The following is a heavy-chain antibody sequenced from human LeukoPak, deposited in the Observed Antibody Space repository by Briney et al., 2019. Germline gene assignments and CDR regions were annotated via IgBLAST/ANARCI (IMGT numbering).Heavy chain of an antibody. V-gene: IGHV3-73*01. J-gene: IGHJ4*02. Sequence: GGSLRLSCAASGFTFSGSAMHWVRQASGKGLEWVGRIRSKANSYATAYAASVKGRFTISRDDSKNTAYLQMNSLKTEDTAVYYCTRSGSSAGTGGSDYWGQGTLVTVSS. CDR1: GFTFSGSA. CDR2: IRSKANSYAT. D-gene: IGHD6-19*01. CDR3: TRSGSSAGTGGSDY.